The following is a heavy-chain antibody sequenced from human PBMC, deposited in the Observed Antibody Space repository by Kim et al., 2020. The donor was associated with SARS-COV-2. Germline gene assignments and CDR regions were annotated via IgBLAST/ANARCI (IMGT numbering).Heavy chain of an antibody. J-gene: IGHJ6*02. CDR3: ARGVRGGDYYYGMDV. CDR2: IGTAGDT. V-gene: IGHV3-13*01. Sequence: GGSLRLSCAASGFTFSSYDMHWVRQATGKGLEWVSAIGTAGDTYYPGSVKGRFTISRENAKNSLYLQMNSLRAGDTAVYYCARGVRGGDYYYGMDVWGQGTTVTVSS. CDR1: GFTFSSYD. D-gene: IGHD3-10*01.